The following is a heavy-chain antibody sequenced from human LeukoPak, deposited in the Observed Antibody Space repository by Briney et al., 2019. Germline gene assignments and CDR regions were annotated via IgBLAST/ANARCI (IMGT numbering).Heavy chain of an antibody. D-gene: IGHD3-10*01. Sequence: PGGSLRLSCAASVFTFSRYGMHCVREAPGRGLEWVAFIRYDVSNKYYAHSVRGRFTISRDNFKNTLYMQMYTVRAEDTSVYFCAKDSNYGTARYYNVRYYYYGMDVWGQGTTVTVSS. J-gene: IGHJ6*02. CDR2: IRYDVSNK. CDR1: VFTFSRYG. V-gene: IGHV3-30*02. CDR3: AKDSNYGTARYYNVRYYYYGMDV.